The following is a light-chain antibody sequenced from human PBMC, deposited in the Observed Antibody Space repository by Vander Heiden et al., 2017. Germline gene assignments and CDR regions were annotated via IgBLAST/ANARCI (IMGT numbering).Light chain of an antibody. CDR2: YDD. Sequence: QSVLTLPPSVSEAPRQTTTISCSGSRSNIGNNAVNWYQQLPGKAPKLLIYYDDLLPSGVSDRFSGSKSGTAASMASSGPQSEDEADYYCAAWDESLNGPVFGGGTKLTGL. V-gene: IGLV1-36*01. J-gene: IGLJ3*02. CDR1: RSNIGNNA. CDR3: AAWDESLNGPV.